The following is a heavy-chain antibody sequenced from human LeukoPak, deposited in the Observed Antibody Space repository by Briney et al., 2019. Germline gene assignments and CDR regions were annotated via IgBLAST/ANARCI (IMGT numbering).Heavy chain of an antibody. V-gene: IGHV1-18*01. CDR2: ISAYNGNT. J-gene: IGHJ4*02. CDR3: ARVRGYCSGGSCSKRFLAGGYFDY. D-gene: IGHD2-15*01. CDR1: GYTFTSYG. Sequence: ASVKVSCKASGYTFTSYGISWVRQAPGQGLEWMGWISAYNGNTNYAQKLQGRVTMTRDTSISTAYMGLSRLRSDDTAVYYCARVRGYCSGGSCSKRFLAGGYFDYWGQGTLVTVSS.